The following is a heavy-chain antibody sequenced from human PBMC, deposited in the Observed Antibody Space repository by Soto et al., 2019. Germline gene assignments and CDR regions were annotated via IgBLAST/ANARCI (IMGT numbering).Heavy chain of an antibody. D-gene: IGHD6-19*01. CDR2: IYYSGST. Sequence: SETLSLTCTVSGGSISSGDYYWSWIRQPPGKGLEWIGYIYYSGSTYYNPSLKSRVTISVDTSKNQFSLKLISVTAADTAVYYCAKGGAGHAFDIWGQGTMVTVSS. CDR3: AKGGAGHAFDI. CDR1: GGSISSGDYY. J-gene: IGHJ3*02. V-gene: IGHV4-30-4*01.